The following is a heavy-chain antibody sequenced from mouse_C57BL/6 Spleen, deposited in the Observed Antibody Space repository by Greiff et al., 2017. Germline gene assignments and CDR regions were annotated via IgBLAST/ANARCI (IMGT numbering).Heavy chain of an antibody. CDR3: ARGTPVPYYAMDY. J-gene: IGHJ4*01. Sequence: QVQLQQSGAELVRPGTSVKVSCKASGYAFTNYLIEWVKQRPGQGLEWIGVINPGSGGTNYNEKFKGKATLTADKSSSTAYMQLSSLTSEDSAVYFCARGTPVPYYAMDYWGQGTSVTVSS. V-gene: IGHV1-54*01. CDR2: INPGSGGT. CDR1: GYAFTNYL. D-gene: IGHD2-14*01.